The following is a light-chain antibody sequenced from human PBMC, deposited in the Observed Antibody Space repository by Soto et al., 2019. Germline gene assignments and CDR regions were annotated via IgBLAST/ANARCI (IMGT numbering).Light chain of an antibody. Sequence: QSVLTQPASVSGSPGQSITISCTGTSSDVGSYNLVSWYQQHPGKAPKLMIYEGTKRPSGASDRFSGSRSGNTASLTISGLQAEDEADYYCCSYASSTTYVFGTGTKVT. CDR2: EGT. V-gene: IGLV2-23*01. CDR3: CSYASSTTYV. J-gene: IGLJ1*01. CDR1: SSDVGSYNL.